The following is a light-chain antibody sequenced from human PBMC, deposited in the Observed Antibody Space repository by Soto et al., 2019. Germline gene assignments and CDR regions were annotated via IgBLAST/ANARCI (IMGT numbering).Light chain of an antibody. Sequence: QSALTQPASVSGSPGQSITISCTGTSSDVGGYNYVSWYQQHPGKATKLMIYDVSNRPSGVSNRFSGSKSGNTASLTISGLQAEDEADYYCSSYTSSSTSGFGTGTKLTVL. CDR3: SSYTSSSTSG. V-gene: IGLV2-14*01. CDR1: SSDVGGYNY. J-gene: IGLJ1*01. CDR2: DVS.